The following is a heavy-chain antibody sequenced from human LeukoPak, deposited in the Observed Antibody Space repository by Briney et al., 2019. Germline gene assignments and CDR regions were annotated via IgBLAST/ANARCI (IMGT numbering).Heavy chain of an antibody. D-gene: IGHD1-26*01. CDR2: INHSGST. CDR3: ARAGSYNDY. CDR1: GGSFSGYY. Sequence: SETLSLTCAVYGGSFSGYYWSWIRQPPGKGLEWIGEINHSGSTNYNPSLKSRVTISVDTSKNQFSLKLSSVTAADTAVYYCARAGSYNDYWGQGTLVTVSS. J-gene: IGHJ4*02. V-gene: IGHV4-34*01.